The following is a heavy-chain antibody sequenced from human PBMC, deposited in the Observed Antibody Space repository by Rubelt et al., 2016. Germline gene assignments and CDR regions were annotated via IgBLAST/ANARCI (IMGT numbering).Heavy chain of an antibody. Sequence: QVQLVQSGAEVKKPGSSVKVSCKASGGTFSSYAISWVRQAPGQGLEWMGRTIPILGIANYAPKFQGRVTITADESTSTAYMELSSLRSEDTAVYYCASLTGPNYYFDYWGQGTLVTVSS. V-gene: IGHV1-69*04. CDR3: ASLTGPNYYFDY. CDR1: GGTFSSYA. J-gene: IGHJ4*02. D-gene: IGHD3-9*01. CDR2: TIPILGIA.